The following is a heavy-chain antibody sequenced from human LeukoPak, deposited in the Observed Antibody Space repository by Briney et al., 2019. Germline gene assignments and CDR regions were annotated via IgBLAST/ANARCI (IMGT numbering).Heavy chain of an antibody. CDR2: IRTTGDT. CDR3: ARGVSYYYDNSGHPGWYFDL. D-gene: IGHD3-22*01. J-gene: IGHJ2*01. CDR1: GFTFNYYD. V-gene: IGHV3-13*01. Sequence: GGSLRLSCAVSGFTFNYYDMHWVRQAPGKRLEWVSAIRTTGDTHYPDSVKGRFAMSREDAKNSVHLQMNTLRAGDTAVYYRARGVSYYYDNSGHPGWYFDLWGRGTLVTVSS.